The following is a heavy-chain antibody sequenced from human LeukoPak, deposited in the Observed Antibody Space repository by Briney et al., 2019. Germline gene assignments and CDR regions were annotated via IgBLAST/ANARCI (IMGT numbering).Heavy chain of an antibody. CDR3: AELGITMIGGV. D-gene: IGHD3-10*02. J-gene: IGHJ6*04. V-gene: IGHV3-30*02. CDR1: GFTFSTYG. Sequence: GGSLRLSCAASGFTFSTYGMHWVRQAPGKGLEWVSFIRYDGNNKYYADSVKGRFTISRDNSKNTLYLQMNSLRAEDTAVYYCAELGITMIGGVWGKGTTVTISS. CDR2: IRYDGNNK.